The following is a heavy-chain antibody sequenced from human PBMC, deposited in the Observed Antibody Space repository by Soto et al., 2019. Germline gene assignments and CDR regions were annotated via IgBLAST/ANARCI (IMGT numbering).Heavy chain of an antibody. V-gene: IGHV3-30-3*01. J-gene: IGHJ4*02. CDR1: GFTFSSYA. Sequence: QVQLVESGGGVVQPGRSLRLSCAASGFTFSSYAMHWVRQAPGKGLEWVAVISYDGSNKYYADSVKGRFTISRDNSKNTLYLQMNSLRAEDTAVYYCARKRPAATERYFDYWGQGPLVTVSS. CDR2: ISYDGSNK. D-gene: IGHD2-15*01. CDR3: ARKRPAATERYFDY.